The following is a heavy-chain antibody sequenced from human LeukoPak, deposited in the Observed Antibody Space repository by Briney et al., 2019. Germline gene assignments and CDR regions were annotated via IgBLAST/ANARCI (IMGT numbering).Heavy chain of an antibody. CDR1: GYTFTSYA. D-gene: IGHD6-13*01. CDR3: ARVISRWSYFDY. Sequence: GASVKVSCKASGYTFTSYAMHWVRQAPGQRLEWMGWINAGNGNTKYSQKFQGRVTITRDTSASTACMELSSLRSEDTAVYYCARVISRWSYFDYWGQGTLVTVSS. CDR2: INAGNGNT. J-gene: IGHJ4*02. V-gene: IGHV1-3*01.